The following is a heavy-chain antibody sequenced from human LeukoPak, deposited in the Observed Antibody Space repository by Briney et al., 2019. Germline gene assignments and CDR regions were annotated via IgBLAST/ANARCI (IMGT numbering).Heavy chain of an antibody. D-gene: IGHD3-10*01. CDR3: ATDLWFGELFMAY. V-gene: IGHV1-24*01. Sequence: ASVKVSCKVSGYTLTELSMHWVRQAPGKGLEWMGGFDPGDGETIYAQKFQGRVTMTEDTSTDTAYMELSSLRSEDTAVYYCATDLWFGELFMAYWGQGTLVTVSS. CDR1: GYTLTELS. J-gene: IGHJ4*02. CDR2: FDPGDGET.